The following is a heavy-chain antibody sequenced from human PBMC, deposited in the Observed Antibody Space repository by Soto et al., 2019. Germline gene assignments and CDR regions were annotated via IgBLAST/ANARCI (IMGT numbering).Heavy chain of an antibody. Sequence: EVQLVESGGGLVQPGGSLRLSCAASGFTFSSYWMHWVRQVPEKGLVWVSRINSDGSITNYADAVKGRFTISRDNVKNTLYLQMNRLRAEDTAVYYCVRYPRSVGGSYRPDYWGQEPWSPSPQ. CDR2: INSDGSIT. D-gene: IGHD3-16*02. J-gene: IGHJ4*01. CDR3: VRYPRSVGGSYRPDY. CDR1: GFTFSSYW. V-gene: IGHV3-74*01.